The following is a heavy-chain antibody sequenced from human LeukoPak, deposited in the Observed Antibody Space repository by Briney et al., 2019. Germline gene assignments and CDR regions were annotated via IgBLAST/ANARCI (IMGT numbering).Heavy chain of an antibody. CDR1: GFTFSDYY. CDR2: IKSKTDGGTT. V-gene: IGHV3-15*01. D-gene: IGHD1-26*01. J-gene: IGHJ3*02. Sequence: PGGSLRLSCAASGFTFSDYYMSWIRQAPGKGLEWVGRIKSKTDGGTTDYGAPVKGRFIISRDDSKNTLYLQMNGLKIEDTAVYYCITDPGEWEPIWGQGTTVTVSS. CDR3: ITDPGEWEPI.